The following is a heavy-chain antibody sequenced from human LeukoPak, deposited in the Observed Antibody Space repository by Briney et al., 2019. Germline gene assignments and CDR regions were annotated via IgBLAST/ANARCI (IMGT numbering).Heavy chain of an antibody. CDR3: AGVSYWNYWDYYYYYMDV. Sequence: GGSLRLSCAASGFTFSSYWMSWVRQAPGKGLEWVANIKQDGSEKYYVDSVKGRFTISRDNAKISLYLQMNSLGAEDTAVYYCAGVSYWNYWDYYYYYMDVWGKGTTVTVSS. CDR1: GFTFSSYW. V-gene: IGHV3-7*01. CDR2: IKQDGSEK. D-gene: IGHD1-7*01. J-gene: IGHJ6*03.